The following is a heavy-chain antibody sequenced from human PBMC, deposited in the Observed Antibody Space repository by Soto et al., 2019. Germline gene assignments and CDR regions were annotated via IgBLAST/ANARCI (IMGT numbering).Heavy chain of an antibody. Sequence: PSETLSLTCTVSGGSISSGGYYWSWIRQHPGKGLEWIGYIYYSGSTYYNPSLKSRVTISVDTSKNQFSLKLSSVTAADTAVYYCARYPSSGWTYPSGGMDVWGQGTTVTVSS. V-gene: IGHV4-31*03. D-gene: IGHD2-15*01. CDR2: IYYSGST. CDR1: GGSISSGGYY. CDR3: ARYPSSGWTYPSGGMDV. J-gene: IGHJ6*02.